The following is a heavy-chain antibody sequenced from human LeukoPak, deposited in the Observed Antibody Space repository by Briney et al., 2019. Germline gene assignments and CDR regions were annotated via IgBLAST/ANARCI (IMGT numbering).Heavy chain of an antibody. CDR3: AKVRRAYRSFVGSSFDY. CDR1: GLTFSSFA. Sequence: PGGSLRLSCAASGLTFSSFAMSWVRQAPGKGLDWVSAISGSGGSTYYADSVKGRFTISRDNSKNTLYLEMNSLPSEDTAVYYCAKVRRAYRSFVGSSFDYWGQGTLVTVSS. CDR2: ISGSGGST. D-gene: IGHD3-16*01. J-gene: IGHJ4*02. V-gene: IGHV3-23*01.